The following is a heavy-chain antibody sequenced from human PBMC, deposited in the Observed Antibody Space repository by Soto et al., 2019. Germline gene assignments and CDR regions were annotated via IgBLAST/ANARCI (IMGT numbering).Heavy chain of an antibody. D-gene: IGHD3-16*01. CDR3: ATRSNNVHYYVGVFDF. CDR2: ISGNGGTT. CDR1: GFTFTNYA. J-gene: IGHJ4*02. Sequence: GGSLRLSCAASGFTFTNYAMSWVRQAPGKGLEWISAISGNGGTTYFADSMEGRFSVSRDNSKDTLYLQMDSLRAEDTAMYYCATRSNNVHYYVGVFDFWGQGALVTVSS. V-gene: IGHV3-23*01.